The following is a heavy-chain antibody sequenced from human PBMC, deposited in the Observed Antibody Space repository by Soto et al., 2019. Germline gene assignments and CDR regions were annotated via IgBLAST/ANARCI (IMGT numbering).Heavy chain of an antibody. CDR1: GYTFTSYY. CDR2: INPSGGST. CDR3: ATLSGSTLFDY. J-gene: IGHJ4*02. Sequence: QVQLVQSGAEVKKPGASVKVSCKASGYTFTSYYMHWVRQAPGQGLEWMGIINPSGGSTSYAQKFQGRVTMTRDTSTSTVYMELSSLRSEDTAVCYCATLSGSTLFDYWGQGTLVTVSS. V-gene: IGHV1-46*01. D-gene: IGHD3-22*01.